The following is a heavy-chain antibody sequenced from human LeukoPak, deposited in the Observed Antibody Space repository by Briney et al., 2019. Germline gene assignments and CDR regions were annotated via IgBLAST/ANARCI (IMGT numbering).Heavy chain of an antibody. D-gene: IGHD5-24*01. V-gene: IGHV3-74*01. CDR3: ARDGYGDGHNSHYFDY. J-gene: IGHJ4*02. Sequence: PGGSLRLSCAASGFTFSRYWMHWVRQAPGKGLVWVSRINSDGSSTTYADSVKGRFTISRDNAKNTLYLQMNSLRAEDTAVYYCARDGYGDGHNSHYFDYWGQGTLVTVSS. CDR2: INSDGSST. CDR1: GFTFSRYW.